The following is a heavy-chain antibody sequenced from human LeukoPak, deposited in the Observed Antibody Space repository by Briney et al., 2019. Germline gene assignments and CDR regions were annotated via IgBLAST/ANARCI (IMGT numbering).Heavy chain of an antibody. J-gene: IGHJ5*02. CDR1: SYTFTSYG. V-gene: IGHV1-18*01. D-gene: IGHD1-26*01. CDR2: FSAYNGNT. CDR3: ARDQVKRGLLGSWFDP. Sequence: ASVKVSCKASSYTFTSYGLSWVRQAPGQGLEWMGWFSAYNGNTDYAQKLQSRVTMTTDTSTSTAYTELRSLRSNDTAVYYCARDQVKRGLLGSWFDPWGQGTLVTVSS.